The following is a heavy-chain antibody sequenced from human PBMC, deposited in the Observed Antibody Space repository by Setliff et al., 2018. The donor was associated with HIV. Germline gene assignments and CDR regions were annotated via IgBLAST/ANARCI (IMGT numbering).Heavy chain of an antibody. V-gene: IGHV4-39*07. CDR1: GGSINSTSYY. J-gene: IGHJ6*03. Sequence: ETLSLTCTVSGGSINSTSYYWGWIRQPPGNGLEWIGSIYHTGSTYYNPSLKSRVTISVDTSKTQFSLKLSSVTAADTAVYYCAKSPVSNYYYYMDVWGKGTTVTV. CDR2: IYHTGST. CDR3: AKSPVSNYYYYMDV.